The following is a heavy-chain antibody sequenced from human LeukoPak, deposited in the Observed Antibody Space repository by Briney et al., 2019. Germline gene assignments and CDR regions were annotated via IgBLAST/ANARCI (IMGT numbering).Heavy chain of an antibody. J-gene: IGHJ6*03. CDR2: INHSGST. CDR1: GGSISSSHYY. V-gene: IGHV4-39*07. CDR3: ARLRGIRGKSSGWYTGRYDYYYYYMDV. Sequence: SETLSLTCTVSGGSISSSHYYWGWIRQPPGKGLEWIGEINHSGSTNYNPSLKSRVTISVDTSKNQFSLKLSSVTAADTAVYYCARLRGIRGKSSGWYTGRYDYYYYYMDVWGKGTTVTVSS. D-gene: IGHD6-19*01.